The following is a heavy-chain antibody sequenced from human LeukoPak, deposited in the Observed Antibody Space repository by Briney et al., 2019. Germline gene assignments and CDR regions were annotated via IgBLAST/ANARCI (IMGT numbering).Heavy chain of an antibody. J-gene: IGHJ3*02. D-gene: IGHD2-2*01. CDR1: GGSISSGDYY. Sequence: RASETLSLTCTVSGGSISSGDYYWSWIRQPPGKGLEWIGYIYYSGSTYYNPSLKSRVTISVDTSKNQFSLKLSFVTAADTAVYYCARSEYQLLILAFDIWGQGTMVTVSS. CDR3: ARSEYQLLILAFDI. V-gene: IGHV4-30-4*01. CDR2: IYYSGST.